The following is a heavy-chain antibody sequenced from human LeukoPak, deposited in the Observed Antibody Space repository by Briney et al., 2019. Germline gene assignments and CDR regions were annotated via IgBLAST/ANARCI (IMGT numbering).Heavy chain of an antibody. Sequence: GRSLRLSCAASGFTFDDYAMHWVRQAPGKGLEWVSGISGNSGSIGYVDSVEGRFTISRDSVKNSLYLQMTSVRADDTAMYYCVRDDYDFWSGYQRYFEFWGQGTLVTVSS. V-gene: IGHV3-9*01. D-gene: IGHD3-3*01. CDR3: VRDDYDFWSGYQRYFEF. CDR2: ISGNSGSI. CDR1: GFTFDDYA. J-gene: IGHJ4*02.